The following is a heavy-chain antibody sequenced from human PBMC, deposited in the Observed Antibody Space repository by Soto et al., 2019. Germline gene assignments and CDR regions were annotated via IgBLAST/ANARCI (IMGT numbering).Heavy chain of an antibody. CDR2: ISSTGSTT. J-gene: IGHJ4*02. V-gene: IGHV3-48*02. CDR3: AREARGFDY. Sequence: EVQLVESGGGSIQTGGSLRLSCAASGFTFSSCNMNWVRQAPGKGLEWISYISSTGSTTYYADSVKGRFTTSRDNAKNSLFLQMNSLRDEDTAVYYCAREARGFDYWGQGTLVTVSS. CDR1: GFTFSSCN.